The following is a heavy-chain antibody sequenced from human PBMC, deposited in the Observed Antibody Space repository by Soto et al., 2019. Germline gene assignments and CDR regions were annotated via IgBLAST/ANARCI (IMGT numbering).Heavy chain of an antibody. J-gene: IGHJ6*02. Sequence: EVQLVESGGGLVQPGGSLRLSCAASGFTFSSYGMNWVRQAPGKGLEWVSCISSSSSIIYYADSVKGRFTISRDKAKNSVYLQMNSLRDEDTAVYYCARGSGSTSRGVYYYGMDVWGQGTTVTVSS. CDR3: ARGSGSTSRGVYYYGMDV. V-gene: IGHV3-48*02. CDR1: GFTFSSYG. CDR2: ISSSSSII. D-gene: IGHD2-2*01.